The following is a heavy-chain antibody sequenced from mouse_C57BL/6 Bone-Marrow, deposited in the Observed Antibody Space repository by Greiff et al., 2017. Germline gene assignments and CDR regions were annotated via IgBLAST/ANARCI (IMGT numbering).Heavy chain of an antibody. V-gene: IGHV1-7*01. D-gene: IGHD3-1*01. Sequence: VQLQQSGAELAKPGASVKLSCKASGYTFTSYWMHWVKQRPGQGLEWIGYINPSSGYTKYNQKFKDKATLTADKFSSTAYMQLSSLTYEDSAVYYCARGLRRGAWFAYWGQGTLVTVSA. J-gene: IGHJ3*01. CDR3: ARGLRRGAWFAY. CDR2: INPSSGYT. CDR1: GYTFTSYW.